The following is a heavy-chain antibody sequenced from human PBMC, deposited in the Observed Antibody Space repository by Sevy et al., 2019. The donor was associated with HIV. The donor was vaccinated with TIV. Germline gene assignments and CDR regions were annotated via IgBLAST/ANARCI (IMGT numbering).Heavy chain of an antibody. J-gene: IGHJ4*02. Sequence: GGSLRLSCAASGFTFSNYAMNWVRQAPGKGLEWVSGISGTGGSGDKTNYADSVKGRFTISRDNAKNSVYLQMNSLRDEDSAVYYCARVVLYYDANYCDFWGQGALVTVSS. CDR1: GFTFSNYA. CDR3: ARVVLYYDANYCDF. D-gene: IGHD3-22*01. CDR2: ISGTGGSGDKT. V-gene: IGHV3-23*01.